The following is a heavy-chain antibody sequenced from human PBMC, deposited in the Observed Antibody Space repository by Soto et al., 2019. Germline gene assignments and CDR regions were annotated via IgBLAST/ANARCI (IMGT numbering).Heavy chain of an antibody. V-gene: IGHV3-30*18. J-gene: IGHJ4*02. CDR1: EFTFSSYG. D-gene: IGHD2-2*02. CDR2: ISYDGSNK. CDR3: AKDQWYCSSTNCYMD. Sequence: PGGSLRLSCAASEFTFSSYGMHWVRQAPGKGLEWVAVISYDGSNKYYADSVKGRFTISRDNSKNTLYLQMNSLRAEDTAVYYCAKDQWYCSSTNCYMDWGQGTLVTVSS.